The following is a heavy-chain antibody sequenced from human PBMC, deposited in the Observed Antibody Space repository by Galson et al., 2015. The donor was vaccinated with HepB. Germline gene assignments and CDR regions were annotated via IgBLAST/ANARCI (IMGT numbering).Heavy chain of an antibody. CDR3: ARSSGWSSDY. CDR2: IKKDGSEQ. J-gene: IGHJ4*02. D-gene: IGHD6-19*01. Sequence: SLRLSCAASGFTFNSHWMTWVRQAPGKGLEWVGNIKKDGSEQNYVDSVKGRFTISRDNAKSSLYLQMNSLRVEDAAVYYCARSSGWSSDYWGQGTLVTVSS. CDR1: GFTFNSHW. V-gene: IGHV3-7*03.